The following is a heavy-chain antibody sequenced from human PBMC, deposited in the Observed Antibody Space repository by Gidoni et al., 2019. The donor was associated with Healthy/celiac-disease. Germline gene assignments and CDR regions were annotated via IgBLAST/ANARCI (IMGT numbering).Heavy chain of an antibody. CDR3: ARGLYYGSGRLNWFDP. Sequence: QVQLQESGPGLVKPSETLSLTCTVSGGSISSYYWSWIRQPPGKGLEWIGYIYYSGSTNYNPSLKSRVTISVDTSKNQFSLKLSSVTAADTAVYYCARGLYYGSGRLNWFDPWGQGTLVTVSS. CDR1: GGSISSYY. J-gene: IGHJ5*02. D-gene: IGHD3-10*01. CDR2: IYYSGST. V-gene: IGHV4-59*01.